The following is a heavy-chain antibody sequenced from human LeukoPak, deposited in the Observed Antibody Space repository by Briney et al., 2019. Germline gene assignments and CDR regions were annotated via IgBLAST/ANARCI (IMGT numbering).Heavy chain of an antibody. D-gene: IGHD3-10*01. CDR3: ARGGTMVRGGIYYFDY. V-gene: IGHV5-51*01. CDR1: GYTFTTYW. J-gene: IGHJ4*02. CDR2: IYAGDSDT. Sequence: GESLRISCKGSGYTFTTYWIGWVRLMPGKGLEWMGIIYAGDSDTRYSPSFQGQVTFSADKSISTAYLQWSSLKASDTAMYYCARGGTMVRGGIYYFDYWGQGTLVTVSS.